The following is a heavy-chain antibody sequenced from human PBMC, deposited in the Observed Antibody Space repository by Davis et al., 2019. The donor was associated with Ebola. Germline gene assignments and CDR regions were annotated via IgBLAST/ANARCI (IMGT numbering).Heavy chain of an antibody. CDR3: AKSFSSSPRLRYYYGMDV. D-gene: IGHD6-6*01. CDR2: ISGSGGST. Sequence: PGGSLRLSCAASGFTFSSYAMSWVRQAPGKGLEWVSAISGSGGSTYYADSVKGRFTISRDNSKNTLYLQMNSLRAEDTAVYYCAKSFSSSPRLRYYYGMDVWGQGTTVTVSS. V-gene: IGHV3-23*01. J-gene: IGHJ6*02. CDR1: GFTFSSYA.